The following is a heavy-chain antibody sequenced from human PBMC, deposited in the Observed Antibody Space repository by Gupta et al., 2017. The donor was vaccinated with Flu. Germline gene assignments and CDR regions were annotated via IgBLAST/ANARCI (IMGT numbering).Heavy chain of an antibody. J-gene: IGHJ6*02. V-gene: IGHV3-30*18. CDR1: GFTFSSYA. Sequence: QVQLVESGGGVVQPGRSLRLSCAASGFTFSSYAMPWVRQAPGKGLEWVAVISYDGTNKYYGDSVKGRFTISRDNSKNTLYLQMNSLRVEDRATYYCAKDEDGLVGGDFYCGMDVWGQGTTVTVSS. D-gene: IGHD3-9*01. CDR2: ISYDGTNK. CDR3: AKDEDGLVGGDFYCGMDV.